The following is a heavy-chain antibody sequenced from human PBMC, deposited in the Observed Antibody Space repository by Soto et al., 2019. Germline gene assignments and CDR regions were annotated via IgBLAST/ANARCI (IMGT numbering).Heavy chain of an antibody. CDR2: IVVGSGNT. CDR3: AAQPGEGFYYYYGMDV. CDR1: GFTFTSSA. Sequence: GASVKVSCKASGFTFTSSAVQWVRQARGQRLEWIGWIVVGSGNTNYAQKFQERVTITRDMSTSTAYMELSSLRPEDTAVYYCAAQPGEGFYYYYGMDVWGQGTTVTVSS. V-gene: IGHV1-58*01. J-gene: IGHJ6*02. D-gene: IGHD7-27*01.